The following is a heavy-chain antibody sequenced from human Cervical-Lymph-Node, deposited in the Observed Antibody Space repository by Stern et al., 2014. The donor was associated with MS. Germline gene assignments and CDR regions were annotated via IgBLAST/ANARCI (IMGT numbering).Heavy chain of an antibody. CDR3: AGNNKVLKNAFDI. CDR2: ITPVGGLS. J-gene: IGHJ3*02. CDR1: GLNFTTYY. D-gene: IGHD1-14*01. Sequence: QVQLMQSGAEVKKPGASVQVSCKAPGLNFTTYYIHWVRQAPGQGLEWMGIITPVGGLSRSAQNFQGRVTLNVDTATRDCHTVLSSLTSEDTAVYYCAGNNKVLKNAFDIWGHGTLVTVS. V-gene: IGHV1-46*01.